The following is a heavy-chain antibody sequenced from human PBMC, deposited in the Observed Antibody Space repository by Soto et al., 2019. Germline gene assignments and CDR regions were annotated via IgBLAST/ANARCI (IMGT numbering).Heavy chain of an antibody. CDR1: GGSISSGGYY. V-gene: IGHV4-31*03. D-gene: IGHD2-2*01. J-gene: IGHJ3*02. CDR3: ARYCSSTSCYVVNAFDI. Sequence: QVQLQESGPGLVKPSQTLSLTCTVSGGSISSGGYYWSWIRQHPGKGLEWIGYIYYSGSTYYNPSLKRRVTISVDTSKNQFSLKLSSVTAADTAVYYCARYCSSTSCYVVNAFDIWGQGTMVTVSS. CDR2: IYYSGST.